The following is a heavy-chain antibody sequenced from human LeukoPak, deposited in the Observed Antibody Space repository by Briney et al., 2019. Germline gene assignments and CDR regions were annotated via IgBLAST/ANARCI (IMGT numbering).Heavy chain of an antibody. J-gene: IGHJ4*02. CDR2: IIPIFGTA. V-gene: IGHV1-69*05. Sequence: ASVKVSCKASGGTFSSYAISWVRQAPGQGLEWMGGIIPIFGTANYAQKFQGRVTMTRNTSISTAYMELSSLRSEDTAVYYCARDSYYDSSGYYDAWGQGTLVTVSS. CDR1: GGTFSSYA. CDR3: ARDSYYDSSGYYDA. D-gene: IGHD3-22*01.